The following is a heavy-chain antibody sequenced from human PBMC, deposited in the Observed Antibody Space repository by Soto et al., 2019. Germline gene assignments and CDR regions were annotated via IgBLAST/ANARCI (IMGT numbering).Heavy chain of an antibody. CDR1: GFTFSNAW. CDR2: IKSKTDGGTT. CDR3: TTAIQLWSRYYYYYMDV. D-gene: IGHD5-18*01. V-gene: IGHV3-15*01. J-gene: IGHJ6*03. Sequence: EVQLVESGGGLVKPGGSLRLSCAASGFTFSNAWMSWVRQAPGKGLEWVGRIKSKTDGGTTDYAAPVKGRFTISRDDSKNTLYLQMNSLKTDDTAVYYCTTAIQLWSRYYYYYMDVWGKGTTVTVSS.